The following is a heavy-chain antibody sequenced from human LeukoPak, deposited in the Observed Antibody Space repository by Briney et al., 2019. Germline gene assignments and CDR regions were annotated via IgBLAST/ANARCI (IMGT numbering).Heavy chain of an antibody. Sequence: GGSLRLSCAASGFTFDDYAMHWVRQAPGKGLEWVSGISWNSGSIGYADSVKGRFTISRDNAKNSLYLQMNSLRAEDTALYYCAKGGSSSWLYWFDPWGQGALVTVSS. J-gene: IGHJ5*02. CDR2: ISWNSGSI. D-gene: IGHD6-13*01. CDR1: GFTFDDYA. V-gene: IGHV3-9*01. CDR3: AKGGSSSWLYWFDP.